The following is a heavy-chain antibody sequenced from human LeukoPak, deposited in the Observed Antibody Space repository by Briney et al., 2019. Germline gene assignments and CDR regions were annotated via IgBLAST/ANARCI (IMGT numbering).Heavy chain of an antibody. J-gene: IGHJ6*03. CDR3: ARTVTTSYYYYYMDV. V-gene: IGHV4-61*02. D-gene: IGHD4-17*01. Sequence: SETLSLTCTVSGGSISSGSYFWSWIRQPAGKGLEWIGRIYTSGSTNYSPSLKSRVTISVDTSRNQFSLNLTSVTAADTAMYYCARTVTTSYYYYYMDVWGKGTTVTVSS. CDR1: GGSISSGSYF. CDR2: IYTSGST.